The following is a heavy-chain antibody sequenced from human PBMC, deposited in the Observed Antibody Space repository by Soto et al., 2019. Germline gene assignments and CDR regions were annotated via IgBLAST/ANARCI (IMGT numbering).Heavy chain of an antibody. D-gene: IGHD6-25*01. CDR2: IYTSGTT. CDR3: AREGSSGFGMDV. V-gene: IGHV4-4*07. Sequence: QVQLQQSGPGLVKPSETLSLTCTVSGGSIRSYYWSWIRQPAGKALEWIGRIYTSGTTNYNPSLKSRVTILLDTSKNQFSLDLSSVTDADTAVYYCAREGSSGFGMDVWGQETTVTVSS. J-gene: IGHJ6*02. CDR1: GGSIRSYY.